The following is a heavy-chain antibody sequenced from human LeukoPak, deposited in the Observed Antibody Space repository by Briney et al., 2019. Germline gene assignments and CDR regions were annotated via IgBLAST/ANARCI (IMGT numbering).Heavy chain of an antibody. Sequence: ASVKVSCKASGYTFTSYGISWVRQAPGQGLEWMGGIIPIFGAANYAQKFQGRVTITADESTSTAYMELSSLRSEDTAVYYCATLQEVAVAPVVDYWGQGTLVTVSS. D-gene: IGHD6-19*01. V-gene: IGHV1-69*13. CDR3: ATLQEVAVAPVVDY. J-gene: IGHJ4*02. CDR2: IIPIFGAA. CDR1: GYTFTSYG.